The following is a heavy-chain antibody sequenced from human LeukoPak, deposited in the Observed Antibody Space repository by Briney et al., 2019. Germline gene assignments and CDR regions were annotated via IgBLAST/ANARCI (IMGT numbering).Heavy chain of an antibody. V-gene: IGHV3-20*04. CDR2: INWNGGST. J-gene: IGHJ4*02. D-gene: IGHD6-19*01. CDR1: GFTFDDYG. Sequence: GGSLRLSCAASGFTFDDYGMSWVRQAPGKGLEWVSGINWNGGSTGYADSVKGRFTISRDNAKNSLYLQMNSLRAEDTALYYCARVRGFELAVAGTAFDYWGQGTLVTVSS. CDR3: ARVRGFELAVAGTAFDY.